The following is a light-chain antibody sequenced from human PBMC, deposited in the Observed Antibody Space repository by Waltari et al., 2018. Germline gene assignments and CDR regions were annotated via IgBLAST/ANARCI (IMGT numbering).Light chain of an antibody. Sequence: SYVLTQPPSVSVAPGQTARVTCGGNNIGRKSGNWYQQKPGQAPVLVIYADSDRPSGIPERLSGSNSGNAATLTISRVEAGDEADDYCQVWDVIGDQGVFGGGTKLTVL. CDR1: NIGRKS. CDR2: ADS. V-gene: IGLV3-21*02. CDR3: QVWDVIGDQGV. J-gene: IGLJ3*02.